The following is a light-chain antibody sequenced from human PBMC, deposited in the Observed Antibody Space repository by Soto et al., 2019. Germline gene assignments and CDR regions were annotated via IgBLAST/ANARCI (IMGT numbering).Light chain of an antibody. CDR1: QSISNN. V-gene: IGKV3-15*01. Sequence: EIVMTQSPATLSVSPGGTATLSYRASQSISNNLAWYQQRPGQPPRLLIYDASSRPTGIPARFSGSGSGTEFTLTISSLQSEDFAVYYCQQCNNWPPAFGQGTKLEI. CDR3: QQCNNWPPA. J-gene: IGKJ2*01. CDR2: DAS.